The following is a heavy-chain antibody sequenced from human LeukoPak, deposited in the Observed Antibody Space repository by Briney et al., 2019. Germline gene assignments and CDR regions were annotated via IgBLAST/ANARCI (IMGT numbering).Heavy chain of an antibody. J-gene: IGHJ6*02. V-gene: IGHV5-51*01. CDR3: TTHEASTRYYYYGMDV. CDR2: IYPGDSDA. CDR1: GYNFASYW. Sequence: GESLKIFCQGSGYNFASYWIGWVRQMPGKGLEWMGIIYPGDSDARYGPSFEGQVTISADKSISTAYLQWSSLKASDTAKYYCTTHEASTRYYYYGMDVWGQGTTVTVSS.